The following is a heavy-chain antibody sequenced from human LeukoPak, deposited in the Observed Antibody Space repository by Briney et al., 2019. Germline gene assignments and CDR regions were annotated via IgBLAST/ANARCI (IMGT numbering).Heavy chain of an antibody. V-gene: IGHV4-39*07. CDR2: VYYSGTA. J-gene: IGHJ3*02. D-gene: IGHD6-6*01. Sequence: SETLSLTCTVSGGSFSSSYYWGWIRQPPGKGLEWIGSVYYSGTAYYNPSLRSRVTITLDTSKSQFSLRLSSVTAADTAVYYCARGGIAARKNDAFDIWGQGTMVTVSS. CDR1: GGSFSSSYY. CDR3: ARGGIAARKNDAFDI.